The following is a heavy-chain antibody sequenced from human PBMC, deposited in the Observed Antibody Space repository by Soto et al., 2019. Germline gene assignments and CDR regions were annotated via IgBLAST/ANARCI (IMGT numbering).Heavy chain of an antibody. V-gene: IGHV1-3*01. Sequence: QVQLVQSGAEVKKPGASVKVSCKASGYTFTSYAMHWVRQAPGQRLEWMGWINAGNGNTKYSQKFQGRVTITRDTLASTAYMELSSLRSEDTTVYYCARDRGSYGPYDYWGQGTLVTVSS. CDR2: INAGNGNT. CDR1: GYTFTSYA. J-gene: IGHJ4*02. CDR3: ARDRGSYGPYDY. D-gene: IGHD1-26*01.